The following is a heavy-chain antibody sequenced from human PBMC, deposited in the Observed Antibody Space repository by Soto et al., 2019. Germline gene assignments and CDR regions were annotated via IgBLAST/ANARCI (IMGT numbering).Heavy chain of an antibody. CDR3: ARESITIVGVANYYYYGMDV. D-gene: IGHD3-3*01. J-gene: IGHJ6*02. CDR1: GGSISSGGYY. V-gene: IGHV4-31*03. Sequence: SETLSLTCTVSGGSISSGGYYWSWIRQHPGKGLEWIGYIYYSGSTYYNPSLKSRVTISVDTSKNQFSLKLSSVTAADTAVYYCARESITIVGVANYYYYGMDVWGQGTTVTVSS. CDR2: IYYSGST.